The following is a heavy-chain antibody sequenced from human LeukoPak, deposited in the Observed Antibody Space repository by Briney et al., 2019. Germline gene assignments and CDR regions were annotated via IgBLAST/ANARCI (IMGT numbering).Heavy chain of an antibody. V-gene: IGHV4-34*01. J-gene: IGHJ3*02. CDR3: ARQRITMIVVVYWMAFDI. CDR2: INHNGST. Sequence: PSETLSLTCTVSGGSISGYYWSWIRQPPGKGLEWIGEINHNGSTNYNPSLKSRVTISVDTSKNQFSLKLSSVTAADTAVYYCARQRITMIVVVYWMAFDIWGQGTMVTVSS. D-gene: IGHD3-22*01. CDR1: GGSISGYY.